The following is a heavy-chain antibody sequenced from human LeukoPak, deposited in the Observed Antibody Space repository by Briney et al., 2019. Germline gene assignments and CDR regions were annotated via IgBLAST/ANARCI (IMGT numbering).Heavy chain of an antibody. J-gene: IGHJ4*02. Sequence: PGGSLRLSCAASGFIFNSYAMHWVRQAPGRGLEYVSAITSSGNNIFYADSVKGRFTISRDNSKNTLYLQMGSLRAEDMAVYYCARVPYLLFGDGDYWGQGTLVTVSS. CDR1: GFIFNSYA. V-gene: IGHV3-64*02. CDR3: ARVPYLLFGDGDY. CDR2: ITSSGNNI. D-gene: IGHD3-10*01.